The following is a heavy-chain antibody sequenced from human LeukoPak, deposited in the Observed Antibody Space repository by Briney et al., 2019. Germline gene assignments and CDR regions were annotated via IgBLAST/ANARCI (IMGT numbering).Heavy chain of an antibody. Sequence: GGSLRLSCAASGFTFTSYSMNWVRQAPGKGLEWVSYISSSSTTIYYADSVKGRFTISRDIAKNSLYLQMNSLRAEDTAVYYCAKTVTTPYYYYGMDVWGQGTTVTVSS. D-gene: IGHD4-4*01. CDR2: ISSSSTTI. J-gene: IGHJ6*02. V-gene: IGHV3-48*01. CDR3: AKTVTTPYYYYGMDV. CDR1: GFTFTSYS.